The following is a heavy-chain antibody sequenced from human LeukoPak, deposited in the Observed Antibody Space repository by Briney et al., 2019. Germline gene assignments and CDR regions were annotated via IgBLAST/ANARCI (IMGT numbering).Heavy chain of an antibody. CDR2: ISYDGSNK. V-gene: IGHV3-30*18. J-gene: IGHJ4*02. CDR1: GFTFSSYG. CDR3: AKDSKSYGTFDY. Sequence: GGSLRLSCAASGFTFSSYGMHWVRQAPGKGLEWAAVISYDGSNKYYADSVKGRFTISRDNSKNTLYLQMNSLRAEDTAVYYCAKDSKSYGTFDYWGQGTLVTVSS. D-gene: IGHD5-18*01.